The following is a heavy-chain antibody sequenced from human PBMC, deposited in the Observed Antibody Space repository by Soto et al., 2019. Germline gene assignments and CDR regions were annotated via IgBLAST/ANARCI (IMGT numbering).Heavy chain of an antibody. CDR3: ARVVDTAMVTYYYYHMDF. CDR2: ISSSGSTI. CDR1: GFTFSDYS. V-gene: IGHV3-11*01. D-gene: IGHD5-18*01. J-gene: IGHJ6*03. Sequence: QVQLVESGGGLVKPGGSLRLSCAASGFTFSDYSMSWIRQAPGKGLEWVSYISSSGSTIYYADSVKGRFTISRDNAKNSLYLKTNSLRAEDTAVYYCARVVDTAMVTYYYYHMDFWGKGTTVTVSS.